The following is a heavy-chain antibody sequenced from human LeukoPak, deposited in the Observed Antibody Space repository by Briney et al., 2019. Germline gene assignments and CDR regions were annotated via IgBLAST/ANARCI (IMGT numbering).Heavy chain of an antibody. J-gene: IGHJ4*02. CDR1: GFTVSSNF. CDR2: IYSGGNT. Sequence: GGSLRLSCAASGFTVSSNFMSWVRQAPGKGLEWVSVIYSGGNTYYADSVRGRFTISRDNSNNTLYLQMNSLRAEDTAFYYCARRVVGGSAGFDSWGLGTLVTVSS. CDR3: ARRVVGGSAGFDS. V-gene: IGHV3-53*01. D-gene: IGHD1-26*01.